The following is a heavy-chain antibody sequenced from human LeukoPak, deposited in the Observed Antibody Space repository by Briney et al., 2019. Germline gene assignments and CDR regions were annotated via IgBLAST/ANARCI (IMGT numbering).Heavy chain of an antibody. CDR2: INPNSGGT. Sequence: GASVKVSCKPSGYTFTGYYMHWVRQAPGRGLEWMGWINPNSGGTNYAQKFQGRVTMTRDTSISTAYMELSRLRSDDTAVYYCARDEGYSGYDPIDYWGQRTLLAVSS. CDR3: ARDEGYSGYDPIDY. V-gene: IGHV1-2*02. D-gene: IGHD5-12*01. J-gene: IGHJ4*02. CDR1: GYTFTGYY.